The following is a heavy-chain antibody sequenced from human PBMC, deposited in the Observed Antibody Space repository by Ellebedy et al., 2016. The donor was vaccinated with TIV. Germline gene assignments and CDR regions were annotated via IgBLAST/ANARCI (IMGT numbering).Heavy chain of an antibody. V-gene: IGHV1-2*02. CDR1: GYTFTGYY. CDR2: INPKSGGT. Sequence: ASVKVSCKASGYTFTGYYMHWVRQAPGQGLEWMGWINPKSGGTNYAQKFQGRVTMTRDTSSNTAYMELSRLRADDTAVYYCARAIVVFPGGTLNGPDYWGQGALVTVSS. J-gene: IGHJ4*02. CDR3: ARAIVVFPGGTLNGPDY. D-gene: IGHD2-15*01.